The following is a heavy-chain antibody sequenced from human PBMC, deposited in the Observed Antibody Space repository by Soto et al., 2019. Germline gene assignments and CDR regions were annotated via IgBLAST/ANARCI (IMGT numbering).Heavy chain of an antibody. J-gene: IGHJ5*02. V-gene: IGHV3-30-3*01. CDR2: ISYDGSNK. D-gene: IGHD2-15*01. CDR1: GFTFSSYA. Sequence: PGGSLRLSCAASGFTFSSYAMHWVRQAPGRGLEWVAVISYDGSNKYYADSVEGRFTISRDNSKNTLYLQMNSLRAEDTAVYYCARDRNIFWNIVVVVAAPNWSDPWGQGTLVTVSS. CDR3: ARDRNIFWNIVVVVAAPNWSDP.